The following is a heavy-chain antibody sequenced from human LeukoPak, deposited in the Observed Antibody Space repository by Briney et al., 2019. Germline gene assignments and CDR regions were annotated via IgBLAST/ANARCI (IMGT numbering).Heavy chain of an antibody. Sequence: ASVKVSCKASGGTFSTYAISWVRQAPGQGLEWMGGIVPIFGKPSYAQKFQGRVTITADTSTSTVYMELSSLRSDDTAVYYCARDHLGDPPYFDYWGQGTLVTVSS. D-gene: IGHD4-17*01. CDR2: IVPIFGKP. V-gene: IGHV1-69*06. J-gene: IGHJ4*02. CDR1: GGTFSTYA. CDR3: ARDHLGDPPYFDY.